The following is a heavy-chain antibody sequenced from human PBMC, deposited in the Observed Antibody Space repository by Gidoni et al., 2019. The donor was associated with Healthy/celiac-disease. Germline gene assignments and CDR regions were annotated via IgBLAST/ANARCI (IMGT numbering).Heavy chain of an antibody. V-gene: IGHV4-39*01. CDR2: IYYSGST. D-gene: IGHD2-2*01. CDR3: ARHVVPAVYWFDP. CDR1: GGSISSSSYY. Sequence: QLQLQESGPGLVKPSETLSLTCTVSGGSISSSSYYWGWIRQPPGKGLEWIGSIYYSGSTYYNPSLKSRVTISVDTSKNQFSLKLSSVTAADTAVYYCARHVVPAVYWFDPWGQGTLVTVSS. J-gene: IGHJ5*02.